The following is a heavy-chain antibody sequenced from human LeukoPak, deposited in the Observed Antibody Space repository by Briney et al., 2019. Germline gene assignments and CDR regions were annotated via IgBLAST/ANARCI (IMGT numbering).Heavy chain of an antibody. J-gene: IGHJ5*02. CDR3: ARREFLRGSGYQA. CDR1: GYSFATYW. Sequence: GESLKISCKGSGYSFATYWIAWVRQMPGKGLEWMGIIYPDESNIRYSPSFQGQVTISADKSISTAYLQWSSLKASDTAMYYCARREFLRGSGYQAWGQGTLVTVSS. V-gene: IGHV5-51*01. D-gene: IGHD3-22*01. CDR2: IYPDESNI.